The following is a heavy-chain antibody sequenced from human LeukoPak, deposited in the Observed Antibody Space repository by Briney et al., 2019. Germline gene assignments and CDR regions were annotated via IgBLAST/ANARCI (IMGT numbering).Heavy chain of an antibody. J-gene: IGHJ4*02. V-gene: IGHV4-30-2*01. Sequence: SETLSLTCTVSGDSISSGGYYWSWIRQPPGKGLEWIGYIYHSGSTYYNPSLKSRVTISVDRSKNQFSLKLSSVTAADTAVYYCARANCSGGSCLPDYWGQGTLVTVSS. CDR1: GDSISSGGYY. CDR2: IYHSGST. D-gene: IGHD2-15*01. CDR3: ARANCSGGSCLPDY.